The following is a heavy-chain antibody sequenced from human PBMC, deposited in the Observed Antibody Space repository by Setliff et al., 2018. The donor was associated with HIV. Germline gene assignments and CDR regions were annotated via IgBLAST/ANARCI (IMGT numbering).Heavy chain of an antibody. CDR3: ALTGHRLLRGYMDV. J-gene: IGHJ6*03. V-gene: IGHV4-4*07. CDR1: DDPISSYY. D-gene: IGHD2-15*01. Sequence: NPSETLSLTCYVTDDPISSYYWSWVRQPAGKGLEWIGRLYVSGDTNYNPSLKSRVTMSLDTSKKHFSLNLKSVTAADTAVYYCALTGHRLLRGYMDVWGKGTTVTVS. CDR2: LYVSGDT.